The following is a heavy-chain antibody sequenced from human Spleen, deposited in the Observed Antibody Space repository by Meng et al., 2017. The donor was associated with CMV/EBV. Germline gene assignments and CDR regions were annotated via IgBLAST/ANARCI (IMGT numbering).Heavy chain of an antibody. CDR2: IYYSGST. CDR1: GGSISSGDYY. CDR3: GRGYPYYFDY. Sequence: SETLSLTCTVSGGSISSGDYYWSWIRQPPGKGPEWIGHIYYSGSTYYNPSLKSRVTISVDTSKNQFSLKLSSVTAADTAVYYCGRGYPYYFDYWGQGTLVTVSS. J-gene: IGHJ4*02. D-gene: IGHD1-1*01. V-gene: IGHV4-30-4*08.